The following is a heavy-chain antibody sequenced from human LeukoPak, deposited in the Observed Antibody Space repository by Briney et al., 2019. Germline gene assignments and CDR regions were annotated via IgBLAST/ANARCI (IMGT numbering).Heavy chain of an antibody. Sequence: GGSLRLSCAASGFTFSSYAMHWVRQAPGKGLEWVAVISYDGSNKYYADSVKGRFTISRDNSKNTLNLQMDSLRADDTAVYYCGKGPGYSVYDNLPHHWGQGTLVTLSS. CDR1: GFTFSSYA. CDR2: ISYDGSNK. J-gene: IGHJ5*02. V-gene: IGHV3-30-3*01. CDR3: GKGPGYSVYDNLPHH. D-gene: IGHD5/OR15-5a*01.